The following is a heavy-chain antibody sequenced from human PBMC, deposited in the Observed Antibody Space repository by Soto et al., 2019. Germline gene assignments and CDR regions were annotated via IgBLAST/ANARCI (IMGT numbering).Heavy chain of an antibody. CDR1: GGSIRGSY. CDR2: IYSNGIT. CDR3: ARDMTVGSGRDLTEGSGTYPYYFDY. J-gene: IGHJ4*02. Sequence: SETLSLTCIVSGGSIRGSYWNWVRQPAGKGLEWIGRIYSNGITDYNPSLKSRVTMSVDMSKNQFTLNLRSVTAADTALYYCARDMTVGSGRDLTEGSGTYPYYFDYWGQGIPVTVSS. D-gene: IGHD3-10*01. V-gene: IGHV4-4*07.